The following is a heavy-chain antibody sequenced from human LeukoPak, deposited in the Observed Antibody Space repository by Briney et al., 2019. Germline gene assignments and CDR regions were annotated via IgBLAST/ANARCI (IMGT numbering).Heavy chain of an antibody. V-gene: IGHV1-2*02. D-gene: IGHD1-14*01. CDR3: ARDLPPTNHWFDP. CDR1: GYTFTSYY. J-gene: IGHJ5*02. Sequence: GASVKVSCKASGYTFTSYYMHWVRHAPGQGLEWMGWINPNSGGTNYAQRFQSRVTLTRDTSISTAYMELSKLRSDDTAVYYCARDLPPTNHWFDPWGQGPLVTVSS. CDR2: INPNSGGT.